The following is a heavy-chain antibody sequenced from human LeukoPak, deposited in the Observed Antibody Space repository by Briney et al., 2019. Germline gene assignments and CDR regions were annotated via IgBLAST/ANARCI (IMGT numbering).Heavy chain of an antibody. CDR3: ARVAHDLYPYYFDY. D-gene: IGHD5/OR15-5a*01. CDR1: GFTFSSYA. CDR2: IYYSGST. V-gene: IGHV4-39*07. J-gene: IGHJ4*02. Sequence: GSLRLSCAASGFTFSSYAMHWVRQPPGKGLEWIGTIYYSGSTYYNPSLKNRVTISVDTSKNQFSLKLSSVTAADTAVYYCARVAHDLYPYYFDYWGQGTLVTVSS.